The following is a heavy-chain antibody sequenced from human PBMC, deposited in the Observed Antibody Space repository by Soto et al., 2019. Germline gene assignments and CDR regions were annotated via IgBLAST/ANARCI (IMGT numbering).Heavy chain of an antibody. CDR1: GYTFTSYG. CDR3: GSLRRGPQFNWFAP. J-gene: IGHJ5*02. D-gene: IGHD3-10*01. CDR2: ISAYNGNT. V-gene: IGHV1-18*01. Sequence: ASVKVSCKASGYTFTSYGISWVRQAPGQGLEWMGWISAYNGNTNYAQKLQGRVTMTTDTSTSTAYMELRSLRSDDTAVYYCGSLRRGPQFNWFAPWGQGTLVTVSS.